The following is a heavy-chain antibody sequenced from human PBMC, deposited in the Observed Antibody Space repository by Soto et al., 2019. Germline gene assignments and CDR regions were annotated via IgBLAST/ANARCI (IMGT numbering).Heavy chain of an antibody. CDR3: VRTSLVVAAATREDY. J-gene: IGHJ4*02. V-gene: IGHV3-74*01. Sequence: EVQLVESGGGLVXPGGSLRXXCAAXGFTFSSYWMHWVRQAPGKGXXXVSRINSDGSSTSYADSVKGRFTISXXXXXXXXXXXXXXXRXEDTAVYYCVRTSLVVAAATREDYWGQGTLVTVSS. D-gene: IGHD2-15*01. CDR2: INSDGSST. CDR1: GFTFSSYW.